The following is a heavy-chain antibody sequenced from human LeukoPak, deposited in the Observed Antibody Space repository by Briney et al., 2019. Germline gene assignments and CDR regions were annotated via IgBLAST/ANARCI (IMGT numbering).Heavy chain of an antibody. CDR1: GFSFSSYE. Sequence: QPGGSLRLSCAASGFSFSSYEMTWVRQAPGKGLEWVSLIRSIVTSIDYVDSVKGRFTISRDNAKNSLYLQMDSLRAEDTAVYYCARGISSSYHRHFDYWGQGILVTVSS. D-gene: IGHD6-13*01. CDR3: ARGISSSYHRHFDY. J-gene: IGHJ4*02. V-gene: IGHV3-48*03. CDR2: IRSIVTSI.